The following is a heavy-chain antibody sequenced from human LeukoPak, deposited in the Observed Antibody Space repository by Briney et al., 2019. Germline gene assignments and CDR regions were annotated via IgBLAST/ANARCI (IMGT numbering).Heavy chain of an antibody. CDR1: AFSVINYA. CDR2: ISSGSGDT. J-gene: IGHJ4*02. CDR3: TGKDSGPYPFDF. Sequence: GGSLRLSRAAAAFSVINYAIGCVRQAPGKGLEWVSGISSGSGDTTYADSVKGRFTISRDNSRNSLFLQMNSLRAADTAIYYGTGKDSGPYPFDFWGPGTLVTVSS. V-gene: IGHV3-23*01.